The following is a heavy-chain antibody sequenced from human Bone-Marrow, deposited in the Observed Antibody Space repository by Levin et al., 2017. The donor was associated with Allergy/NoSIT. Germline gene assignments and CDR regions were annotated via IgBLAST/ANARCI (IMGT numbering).Heavy chain of an antibody. D-gene: IGHD3-10*01. CDR3: ARPFGFRDRRSHSYYMDV. CDR2: IYYGGST. Sequence: ASETLSLTCTVSGGSINSSSYYWGWLRQPPGKGLEWIGSIYYGGSTYYNPSLKSRVTISVDSSKNQFSLRLTSVTAADTAVYYCARPFGFRDRRSHSYYMDVWGKGTTVTVSS. V-gene: IGHV4-39*01. CDR1: GGSINSSSYY. J-gene: IGHJ6*03.